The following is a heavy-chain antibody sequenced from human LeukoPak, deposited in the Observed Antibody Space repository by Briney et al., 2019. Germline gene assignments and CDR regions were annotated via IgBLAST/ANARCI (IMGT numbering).Heavy chain of an antibody. CDR1: GFTFSSYA. CDR2: ISSNGGST. Sequence: GGSLRLSCSASGFTFSSYAMHWVRQAPGKGLEYVSAISSNGGSTYYADPVKGRFTISRDNSKNTLYLQMSSLRAEDTAVYYCVKDGEEYYYGSGTWYYFDYGGQGTLVTVSS. CDR3: VKDGEEYYYGSGTWYYFDY. D-gene: IGHD3-10*01. J-gene: IGHJ4*02. V-gene: IGHV3-64D*06.